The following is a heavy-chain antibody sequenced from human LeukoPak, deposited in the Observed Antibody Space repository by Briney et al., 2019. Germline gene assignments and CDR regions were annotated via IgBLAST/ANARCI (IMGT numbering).Heavy chain of an antibody. J-gene: IGHJ4*02. D-gene: IGHD1-26*01. Sequence: SETLSLTCTVSGGSISISNYCWGWIRQPPGGGLEWIGSISYSGTYYNPSLKSRPTISVDTSKNHFSLNLRSVTAADTAVYYCARRTSNPVGAIDYWGQGTLVTVSS. CDR1: GGSISISNYC. CDR3: ARRTSNPVGAIDY. CDR2: ISYSGT. V-gene: IGHV4-39*01.